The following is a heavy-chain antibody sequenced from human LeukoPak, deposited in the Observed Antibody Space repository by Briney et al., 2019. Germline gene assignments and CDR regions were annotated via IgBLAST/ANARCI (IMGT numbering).Heavy chain of an antibody. CDR1: GYSFTSYW. Sequence: RGASLKISCQGFGYSFTSYWIGWVRQMPGKGMEWMGVIYPGDLRVRYNPSFQGQVTISVDKSINTAYLQWVSLRASDSAMYYCACRDLTSTWSFPWGQGTLVTVSS. CDR3: ACRDLTSTWSFP. J-gene: IGHJ5*02. D-gene: IGHD6-13*01. V-gene: IGHV5-51*01. CDR2: IYPGDLRV.